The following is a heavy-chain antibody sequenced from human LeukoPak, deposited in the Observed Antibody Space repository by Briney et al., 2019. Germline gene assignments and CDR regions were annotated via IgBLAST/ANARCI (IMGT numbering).Heavy chain of an antibody. Sequence: PSETLSLTCTVSGGSISSYYWSWIRQPPGKGLEWIGYFSYTGNTDYNLSLKSRVTISVDTSKNQFSLNLTSVTAADTAVYYCARVGSGSSYYFPYWGQGTLVTVSS. CDR2: FSYTGNT. D-gene: IGHD1-26*01. CDR1: GGSISSYY. J-gene: IGHJ4*02. CDR3: ARVGSGSSYYFPY. V-gene: IGHV4-59*01.